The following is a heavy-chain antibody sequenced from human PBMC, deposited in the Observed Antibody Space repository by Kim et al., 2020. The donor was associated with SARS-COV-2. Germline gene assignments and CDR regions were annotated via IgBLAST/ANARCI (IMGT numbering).Heavy chain of an antibody. CDR2: IDPSDSYT. V-gene: IGHV5-10-1*01. J-gene: IGHJ4*02. CDR3: ARQEINCSGCSCYSEFDY. D-gene: IGHD2-15*01. Sequence: GESLKISCKGSGYSFTSYCIRWVRQMPGKGLEWMGRIDPSDSYTNYSPSFQGHVTISADKSISTAYLQWSSLKASDTAMYYCARQEINCSGCSCYSEFDYWGQRTLVTVSS. CDR1: GYSFTSYC.